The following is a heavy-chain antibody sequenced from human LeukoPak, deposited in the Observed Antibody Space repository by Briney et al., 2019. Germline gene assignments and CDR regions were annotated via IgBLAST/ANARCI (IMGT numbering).Heavy chain of an antibody. CDR3: TSAKRELLPVDY. Sequence: GGSLRLSCAASGFTFNYAWMSWVRQAPGKGLEWVGRIKSIRDGGTPDYAAPVKGRFTISRDDSKKTLFLQMNSLETEDTGVYFCTSAKRELLPVDYWGQGTLVTVSS. V-gene: IGHV3-15*01. J-gene: IGHJ4*02. CDR1: GFTFNYAW. CDR2: IKSIRDGGTP. D-gene: IGHD1-7*01.